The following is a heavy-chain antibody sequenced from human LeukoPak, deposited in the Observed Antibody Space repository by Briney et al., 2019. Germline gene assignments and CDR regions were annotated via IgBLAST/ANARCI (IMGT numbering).Heavy chain of an antibody. CDR1: GFTFSSYA. V-gene: IGHV3-23*01. D-gene: IGHD3-3*01. J-gene: IGHJ3*02. CDR2: ISGSGGST. CDR3: VRESVLRLLEWFPKDAFDI. Sequence: GGSLRLSCAASGFTFSSYAMSWVRQAPGKGLEWVSAISGSGGSTYYADSVKGRFTIPRDNAKNTLYLQTNSLRAEDTAVYYCVRESVLRLLEWFPKDAFDIWGQGTMVTVSS.